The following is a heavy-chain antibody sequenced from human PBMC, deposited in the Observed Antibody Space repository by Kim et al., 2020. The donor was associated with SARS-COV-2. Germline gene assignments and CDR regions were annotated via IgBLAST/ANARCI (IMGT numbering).Heavy chain of an antibody. CDR1: GGSFSGYY. CDR3: ARRGRPARRGWFDP. CDR2: INHSGST. D-gene: IGHD6-6*01. Sequence: SETLSLTCAVYGGSFSGYYWSWIRQPPGKGLEWIGEINHSGSTNYNPSLKSRVTISVDTSKNQFSLKLSSVTAADTAVYYCARRGRPARRGWFDPWGQGTLVTVSS. V-gene: IGHV4-34*01. J-gene: IGHJ5*02.